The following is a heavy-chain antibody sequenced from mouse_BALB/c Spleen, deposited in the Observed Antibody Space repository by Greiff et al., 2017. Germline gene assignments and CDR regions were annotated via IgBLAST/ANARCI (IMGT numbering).Heavy chain of an antibody. CDR2: ISSGSSTI. D-gene: IGHD2-14*01. CDR3: ARDYYRYERGAMDY. Sequence: EVQRVESGGGLVQPGGSRKLSCAASGFTFSSFGMHWVRQAPEKGLEWVAYISSGSSTIYYADTVKGRFTISRDNPKNTLFLQMTSLRSEDTAMYYCARDYYRYERGAMDYWGQGTSVTVSS. V-gene: IGHV5-17*02. J-gene: IGHJ4*01. CDR1: GFTFSSFG.